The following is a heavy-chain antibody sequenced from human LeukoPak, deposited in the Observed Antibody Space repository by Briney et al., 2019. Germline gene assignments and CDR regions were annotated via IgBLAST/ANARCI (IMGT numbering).Heavy chain of an antibody. CDR1: GFTFSSYS. D-gene: IGHD3-9*01. CDR2: ISRSSDTV. J-gene: IGHJ4*02. Sequence: GESLRLSCAASGFTFSSYSMNWVRQAPGKGLEWISYISRSSDTVYYADSVKGRFTISRDNAKNSLDLQMNSLRAEDTAVYYCARELTYWGQGTLVTVSS. V-gene: IGHV3-48*04. CDR3: ARELTY.